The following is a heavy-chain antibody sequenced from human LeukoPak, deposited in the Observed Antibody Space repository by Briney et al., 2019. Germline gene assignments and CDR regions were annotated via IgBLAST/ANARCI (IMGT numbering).Heavy chain of an antibody. D-gene: IGHD5-18*01. CDR3: ARQTAMGRSGDY. V-gene: IGHV5-51*01. Sequence: GESLKISCKASGYSFTSYWIGWVRHMPGKGLEWMGIIDPSDSDTRYIPSFQGQVTISADRSLSTAYLQWYSLEASDTAMYYCARQTAMGRSGDYWGQGTLVTVSS. CDR2: IDPSDSDT. J-gene: IGHJ4*02. CDR1: GYSFTSYW.